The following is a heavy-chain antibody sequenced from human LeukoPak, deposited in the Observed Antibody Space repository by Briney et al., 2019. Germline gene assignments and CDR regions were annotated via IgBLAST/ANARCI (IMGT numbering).Heavy chain of an antibody. V-gene: IGHV3-33*01. CDR2: IWNDGNKK. CDR3: ARGASSNIGFFDS. J-gene: IGHJ4*02. Sequence: GGSLRLSCVASGFTFSNYGMHWVRQAPGRGLEWVAVIWNDGNKKYYLDSVKGRFTISRDNSKNTLFLQMDSLGADDTAVYHCARGASSNIGFFDSWGQGTLVTVSS. CDR1: GFTFSNYG. D-gene: IGHD1-26*01.